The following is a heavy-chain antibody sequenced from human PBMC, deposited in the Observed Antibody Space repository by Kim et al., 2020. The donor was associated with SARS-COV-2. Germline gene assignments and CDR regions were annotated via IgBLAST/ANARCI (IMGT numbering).Heavy chain of an antibody. V-gene: IGHV3-30*18. CDR2: ISYDGSNK. Sequence: GGSLRLSCAASGFTFSSYGMHWVRQAPGKGLEWVAVISYDGSNKYYADSVKGRFTISRDNSKNTLYLQMNSLRAEDTAVYYCAKDRQQLVLPDYWGQGTLVTVSS. CDR3: AKDRQQLVLPDY. J-gene: IGHJ4*02. CDR1: GFTFSSYG. D-gene: IGHD6-13*01.